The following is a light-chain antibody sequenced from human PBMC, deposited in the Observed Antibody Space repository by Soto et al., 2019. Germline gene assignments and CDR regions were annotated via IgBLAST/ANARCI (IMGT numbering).Light chain of an antibody. Sequence: QSVLTPPASVSGSPGQSITISCTGTSSDVDGYNYVSWYQQHPGKAPKLMIYEVSNRPSGVSNRFSGSKSGNTASLTISGLQAEDEADYYCSSYTSSSTPLYVFGTGTKVTVL. CDR3: SSYTSSSTPLYV. V-gene: IGLV2-14*01. CDR1: SSDVDGYNY. J-gene: IGLJ1*01. CDR2: EVS.